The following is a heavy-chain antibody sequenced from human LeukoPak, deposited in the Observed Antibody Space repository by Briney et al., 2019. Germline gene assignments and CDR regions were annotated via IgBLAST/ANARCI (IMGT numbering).Heavy chain of an antibody. CDR1: GYTFTSYG. CDR3: ARDLGFPNWEEFDC. CDR2: ISAYNGNT. J-gene: IGHJ4*02. Sequence: ASVKVSCKASGYTFTSYGISWVRQAPGQGLEWMGWISAYNGNTNYAQKLQGRVTMTTDTSTSTAYMELRSLRSDDTAVYYCARDLGFPNWEEFDCWGQGTLVTVSS. D-gene: IGHD1-26*01. V-gene: IGHV1-18*01.